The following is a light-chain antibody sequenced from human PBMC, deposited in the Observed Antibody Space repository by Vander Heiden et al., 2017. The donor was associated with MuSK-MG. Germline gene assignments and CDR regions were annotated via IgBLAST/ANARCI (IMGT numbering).Light chain of an antibody. Sequence: NFMLTQPHSVSESPGQTVTSSGTRSSGSIASNYVQWYQQRPGSSPTTVIYEDNQRPSGVPDRFSGSIDSSSNSASLTISGLKTEDEADYYCQSYDSSNVVFGGGTKLTVL. CDR1: SGSIASNY. V-gene: IGLV6-57*01. CDR2: EDN. CDR3: QSYDSSNVV. J-gene: IGLJ2*01.